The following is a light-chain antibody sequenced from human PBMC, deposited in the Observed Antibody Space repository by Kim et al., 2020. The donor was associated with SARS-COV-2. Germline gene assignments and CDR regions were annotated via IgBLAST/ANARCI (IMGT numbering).Light chain of an antibody. Sequence: AIRITQSPSSLSASTGDRVTITCRASQGISSYLAWYQQKPGKAPKLLIYAASTLQSGVPSRFSGSGSGTDFTLTISCLQSEDFATYYWQQYYSYPPGFGQGKRLEIK. J-gene: IGKJ5*01. V-gene: IGKV1-8*01. CDR1: QGISSY. CDR2: AAS. CDR3: QQYYSYPPG.